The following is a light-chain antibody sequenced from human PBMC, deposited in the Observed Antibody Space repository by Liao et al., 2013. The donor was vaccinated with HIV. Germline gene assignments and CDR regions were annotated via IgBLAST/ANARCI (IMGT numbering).Light chain of an antibody. CDR3: QVWDTSSDQDVI. CDR1: ELGTKY. V-gene: IGLV3-21*04. CDR2: YDT. J-gene: IGLJ2*01. Sequence: SYDLTQPPSVSVSPGQTASITCSGDELGTKYVSWYQQKTGQAPVLVICYDTDRPSGIPERFSGSNSGNTATLTISRVEAGDEADYYCQVWDTSSDQDVIFGGGTKLTVL.